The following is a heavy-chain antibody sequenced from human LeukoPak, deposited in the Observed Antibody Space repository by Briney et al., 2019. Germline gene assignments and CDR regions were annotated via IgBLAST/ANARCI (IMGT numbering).Heavy chain of an antibody. CDR3: ARGRRSSSWIGVNWFDP. J-gene: IGHJ5*02. D-gene: IGHD6-13*01. V-gene: IGHV4-30-2*01. CDR2: IYHSGST. Sequence: SQTLSLTCTVSGGSISSGGYYWSWIRQPPGKGLEWIGYIYHSGSTYYNPSLKSRVTISVDRSKNQFSLKLSSVTAADTAVYYCARGRRSSSWIGVNWFDPWGQGTLVIVSS. CDR1: GGSISSGGYY.